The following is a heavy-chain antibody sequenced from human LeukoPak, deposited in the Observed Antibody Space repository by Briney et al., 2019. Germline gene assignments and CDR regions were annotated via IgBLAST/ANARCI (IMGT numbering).Heavy chain of an antibody. CDR3: TRARRITAAGDY. Sequence: GGSLRLSCAASGFTFSSYAMHWVRQAPGKGLEWVAVISYDGSNKYYADSVKGRFTISRDNSKNTLYLQMNSLTTEDTAVYYCTRARRITAAGDYWGQGTLVTVSS. D-gene: IGHD6-13*01. CDR1: GFTFSSYA. V-gene: IGHV3-30-3*01. CDR2: ISYDGSNK. J-gene: IGHJ4*02.